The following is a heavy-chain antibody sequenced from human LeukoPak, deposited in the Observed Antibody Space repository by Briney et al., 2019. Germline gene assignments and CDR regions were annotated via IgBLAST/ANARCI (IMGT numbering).Heavy chain of an antibody. D-gene: IGHD3-22*01. J-gene: IGHJ4*02. CDR2: ISWNSGSI. CDR1: GFTFDDYA. Sequence: GGSLRLSCAASGFTFDDYAMHWVRQAPGKGLEWVSGISWNSGSIGYADSVKGRFTISRDNAKNSLYLQMNSLRAEDTALYYCAKDKDRFTMTIPGFWGQGTLVTVSS. CDR3: AKDKDRFTMTIPGF. V-gene: IGHV3-9*01.